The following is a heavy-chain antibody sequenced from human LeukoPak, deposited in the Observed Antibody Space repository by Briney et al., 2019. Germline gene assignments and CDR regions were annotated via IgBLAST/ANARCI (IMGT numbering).Heavy chain of an antibody. J-gene: IGHJ3*02. CDR2: TYYRSKWYN. Sequence: SQTLSLTCAISGDSVSSNSAAWNWIRQSPSRGLEWLGRTYYRSKWYNDYAVSVKSRITINPDTSKNQFSLQLNSVTPEDTAVYYCAREGGSSGWYVTGTVAFDIWGQGTMVTVSS. D-gene: IGHD6-19*01. CDR3: AREGGSSGWYVTGTVAFDI. CDR1: GDSVSSNSAA. V-gene: IGHV6-1*01.